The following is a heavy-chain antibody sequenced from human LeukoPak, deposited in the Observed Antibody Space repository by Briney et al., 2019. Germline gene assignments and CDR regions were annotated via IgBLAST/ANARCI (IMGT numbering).Heavy chain of an antibody. V-gene: IGHV4-34*01. CDR2: INHSGST. CDR3: ARRPKYYCDSSGYFTDY. J-gene: IGHJ4*02. D-gene: IGHD3-22*01. CDR1: GGSFSGYY. Sequence: SETLSLTCAVYGGSFSGYYWSWIRQPPGKGLEWIGEINHSGSTNYKPSLKSRVTISVDTSKTQFSLKLSSVTAADTAVYYCARRPKYYCDSSGYFTDYGGQGPLVTVSS.